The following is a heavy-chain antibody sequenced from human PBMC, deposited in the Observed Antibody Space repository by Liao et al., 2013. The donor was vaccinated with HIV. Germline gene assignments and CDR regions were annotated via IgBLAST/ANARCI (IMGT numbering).Heavy chain of an antibody. CDR1: DASISSGSYY. CDR2: IHISGNT. V-gene: IGHV4-61*02. CDR3: ARDTFTVTADY. D-gene: IGHD4-17*01. Sequence: QVQLQESGPGLVKPSQTLSLICSVSDASISSGSYYWSWIRQPAGKGLEWIGRIHISGNTKYNASLKSRVTISVDTSKNQFSLKMNSVTAADTAVYYCARDTFTVTADYWGQGTLVTVSS. J-gene: IGHJ4*02.